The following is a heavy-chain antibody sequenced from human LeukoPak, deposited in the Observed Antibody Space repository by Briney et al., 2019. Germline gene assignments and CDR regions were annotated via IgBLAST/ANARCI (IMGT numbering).Heavy chain of an antibody. CDR3: ARVVAGGVIWAY. D-gene: IGHD3-16*01. CDR1: GYTFTKYY. Sequence: ASVKVSCKASGYTFTKYYIHWLRQAPGQGLEWMGWINPNSGDTNYAQRLQGRVTIIRDTSISTAFMELSRLTSDDTAVYYCARVVAGGVIWAYWGQGTLVTVSS. CDR2: INPNSGDT. V-gene: IGHV1-2*02. J-gene: IGHJ4*02.